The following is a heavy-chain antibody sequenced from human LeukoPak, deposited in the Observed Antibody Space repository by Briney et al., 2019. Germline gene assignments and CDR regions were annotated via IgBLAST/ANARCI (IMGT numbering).Heavy chain of an antibody. Sequence: PGGSLRLSCAASGFTFSDYEMNWVRQAPGKGLEWVSYISSTGSTIYYADSVKGRFTISRDNAKNSLYPQMNSLRAEDTAVYYCASLHRGIAVAGTTVWGQGTLVTVSS. J-gene: IGHJ4*02. CDR3: ASLHRGIAVAGTTV. CDR2: ISSTGSTI. V-gene: IGHV3-48*03. D-gene: IGHD6-19*01. CDR1: GFTFSDYE.